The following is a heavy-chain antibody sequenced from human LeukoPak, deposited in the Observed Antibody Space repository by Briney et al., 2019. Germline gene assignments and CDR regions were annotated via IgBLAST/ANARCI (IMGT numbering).Heavy chain of an antibody. Sequence: ASETLSLTCAVYGGSFSGYYWSWIRQPPGKGLEWIGEINHSGSTNYNPSLKSRVTISVDTSKNQFSLKLSSVTAADTAVYYCARRLNTSYYDFWSGQPQHSYFDYWGQGTLVTVSS. CDR1: GGSFSGYY. V-gene: IGHV4-34*01. D-gene: IGHD3-3*01. CDR2: INHSGST. J-gene: IGHJ4*02. CDR3: ARRLNTSYYDFWSGQPQHSYFDY.